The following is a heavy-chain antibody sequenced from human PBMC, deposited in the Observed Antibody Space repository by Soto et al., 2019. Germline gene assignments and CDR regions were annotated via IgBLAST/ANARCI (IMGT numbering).Heavy chain of an antibody. CDR1: GGSISSYY. Sequence: PSETLSLTCTVSGGSISSYYWSWIRQPPGKGLEWIGYIYYSGSTNYNPSLKSRVTISVDTSKNQFSLKLSSVTAADTAVYYCARHKEWLPLVWFDPWGQGTLVTVS. J-gene: IGHJ5*02. V-gene: IGHV4-59*01. CDR3: ARHKEWLPLVWFDP. D-gene: IGHD3-3*01. CDR2: IYYSGST.